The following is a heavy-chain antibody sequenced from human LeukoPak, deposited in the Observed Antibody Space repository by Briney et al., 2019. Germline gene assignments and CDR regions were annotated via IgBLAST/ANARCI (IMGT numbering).Heavy chain of an antibody. CDR1: GGSISSSSYY. Sequence: SETLSLTCTVSGGSISSSSYYWGWIRQPPGKGLEWIGSIYCSGSTYYNPSLKSRVTISVDTSKNQFSLKLSSVTAADTAVYYCARQNFVGRPAAAVDYWGQGTLVTVSS. D-gene: IGHD6-13*01. CDR2: IYCSGST. CDR3: ARQNFVGRPAAAVDY. V-gene: IGHV4-39*01. J-gene: IGHJ4*02.